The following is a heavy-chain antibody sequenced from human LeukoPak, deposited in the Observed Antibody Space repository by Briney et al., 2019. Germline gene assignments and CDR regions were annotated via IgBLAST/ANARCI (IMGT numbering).Heavy chain of an antibody. CDR1: GGSFSGYY. CDR2: INHSGST. Sequence: SETLSLTCAVYGGSFSGYYWSWIRQPPGKGLEWIGKINHSGSTNYNPSLKSRVTISVDTSKNQFSLKLSSVTAADTAVYYCARLQSGSYFNYYYYYMDVWGKGTTVTISS. D-gene: IGHD1-26*01. V-gene: IGHV4-34*01. CDR3: ARLQSGSYFNYYYYYMDV. J-gene: IGHJ6*03.